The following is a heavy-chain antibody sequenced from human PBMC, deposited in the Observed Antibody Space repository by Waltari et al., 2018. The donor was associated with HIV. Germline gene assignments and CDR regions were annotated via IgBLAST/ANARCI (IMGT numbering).Heavy chain of an antibody. D-gene: IGHD3-22*01. Sequence: QVQLVQSGAEVKKPGASVKHSCKASGYTFTSFAMHLVRPAPGQRREWMGWINAGNGNTKYSRKFQGGVTITRDTSASTAYMELSSLRSEDTAVYYCARAAHSYYDSSPYYFDYWGQGSLVTVSS. CDR3: ARAAHSYYDSSPYYFDY. J-gene: IGHJ4*02. V-gene: IGHV1-3*01. CDR2: INAGNGNT. CDR1: GYTFTSFA.